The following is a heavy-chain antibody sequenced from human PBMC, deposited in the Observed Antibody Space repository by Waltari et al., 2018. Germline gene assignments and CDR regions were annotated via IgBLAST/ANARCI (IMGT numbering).Heavy chain of an antibody. Sequence: EVQLVESGGGLVQPGGSLRLSCAAPGFRFGTYWMGWVRQAPGKGLEWVANIKGDGGETYYVDSVKGRLTVSRDNAKNSLYLQMDSLRAEDTAVYYCARHGYYTFDFWGQGTLVTVSS. V-gene: IGHV3-7*01. CDR1: GFRFGTYW. J-gene: IGHJ4*02. D-gene: IGHD4-17*01. CDR2: IKGDGGET. CDR3: ARHGYYTFDF.